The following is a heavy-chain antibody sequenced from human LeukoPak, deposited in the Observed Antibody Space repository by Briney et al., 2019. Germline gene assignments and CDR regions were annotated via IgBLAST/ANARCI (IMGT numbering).Heavy chain of an antibody. J-gene: IGHJ4*02. CDR2: INDSGST. Sequence: SETLSLTCAVHGGPFSGYYWSWIRQPPGKGLEWIGEINDSGSTNYNPSLKSRVTISGDASKSQFSLNLSSMTAADTAVYYCARDLELRYWGQGTVVTVSS. CDR1: GGPFSGYY. V-gene: IGHV4-34*01. CDR3: ARDLELRY. D-gene: IGHD1-26*01.